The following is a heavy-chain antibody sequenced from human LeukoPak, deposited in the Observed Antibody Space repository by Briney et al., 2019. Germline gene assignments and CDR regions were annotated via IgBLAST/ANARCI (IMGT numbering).Heavy chain of an antibody. CDR2: IYYSGST. CDR3: ARFSSSWSFDY. V-gene: IGHV4-59*01. Sequence: KTSETLSLTCTDTGGSISSYYWSWIRQPPGKRLEWIGYIYYSGSTNYNPSLKSRVTISVDTSKNQFSLKLSSVTAADTAVYYCARFSSSWSFDYWGQGTLVTVSS. D-gene: IGHD6-13*01. CDR1: GGSISSYY. J-gene: IGHJ4*02.